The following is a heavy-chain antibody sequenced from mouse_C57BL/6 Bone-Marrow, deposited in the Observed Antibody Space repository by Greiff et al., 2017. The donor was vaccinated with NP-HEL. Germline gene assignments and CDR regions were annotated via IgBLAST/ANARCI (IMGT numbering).Heavy chain of an antibody. V-gene: IGHV1-15*01. CDR2: IDPETGGT. CDR3: TRGAYYTSTGDAMDY. Sequence: QVQLQQSGAELVRPGASVTLSCKASGYTFTDYEMHWVKQTPVHGLEWIGAIDPETGGTAYNQKFKGKAILTADKSSSTAYMELRSLTSEDSAVYYCTRGAYYTSTGDAMDYWGQGTSVTVSS. D-gene: IGHD2-12*01. J-gene: IGHJ4*01. CDR1: GYTFTDYE.